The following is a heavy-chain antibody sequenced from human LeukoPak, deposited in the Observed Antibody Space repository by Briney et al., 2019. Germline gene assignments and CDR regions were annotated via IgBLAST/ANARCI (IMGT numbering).Heavy chain of an antibody. CDR1: GFTFSSYA. J-gene: IGHJ4*02. CDR3: ARDEGWIQLFF. Sequence: GRSLRLSCAASGFTFSSYAMHWVRQAPGKGLEWVAVISYDGSNKYYADSVKGRFTISRDNSENMVYLQMNSLRAEDTAMYYCARDEGWIQLFFRGQGTLVTVSS. CDR2: ISYDGSNK. V-gene: IGHV3-30*04. D-gene: IGHD5-18*01.